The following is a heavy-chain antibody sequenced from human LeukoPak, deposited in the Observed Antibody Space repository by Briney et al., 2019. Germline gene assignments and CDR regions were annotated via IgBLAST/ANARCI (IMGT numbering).Heavy chain of an antibody. CDR3: ARPLAPPHAWFDP. V-gene: IGHV1-2*06. CDR2: INPNSGGT. J-gene: IGHJ5*02. Sequence: ASVKVSCKASGYTFTGYYMHWVRQAPGQGLEWMGRINPNSGGTNYAQKFQGRVTMTRDTSISTAYMELSRLRSDDTAVYYCARPLAPPHAWFDPWGQGTLVTVSS. CDR1: GYTFTGYY.